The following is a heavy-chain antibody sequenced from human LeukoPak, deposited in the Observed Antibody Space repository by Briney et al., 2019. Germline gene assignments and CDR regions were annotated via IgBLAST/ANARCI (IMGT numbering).Heavy chain of an antibody. CDR1: GFTFRSYW. CDR3: ARDGPQSSQNYYYYGMDV. Sequence: GGSLRLSCEASGFTFRSYWMHWVRQAPGKGLVWVSRINSDGSSTSYADFVKGRFTISRDNAKNTLYLQMNSLRAEDTAVYYCARDGPQSSQNYYYYGMDVWGQGTTVTVSS. J-gene: IGHJ6*02. V-gene: IGHV3-74*01. CDR2: INSDGSST. D-gene: IGHD6-19*01.